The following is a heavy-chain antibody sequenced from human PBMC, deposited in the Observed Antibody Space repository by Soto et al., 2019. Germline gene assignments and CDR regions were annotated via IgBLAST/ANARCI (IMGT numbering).Heavy chain of an antibody. V-gene: IGHV3-33*08. CDR1: GFTFSSYG. J-gene: IGHJ4*02. D-gene: IGHD3-22*01. CDR2: IWYDGSNK. Sequence: GGSLRLSCAASGFTFSSYGMHWVRQAPGKGLEWVAVIWYDGSNKYYADSVKGRFTISRDNSKNTLYLQMNSLRAEDTAVYYCARDDYDSSGSPVDYWGQGTLVTVSS. CDR3: ARDDYDSSGSPVDY.